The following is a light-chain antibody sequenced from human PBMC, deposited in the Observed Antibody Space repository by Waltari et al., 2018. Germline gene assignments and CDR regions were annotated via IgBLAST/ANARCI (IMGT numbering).Light chain of an antibody. J-gene: IGLJ2*01. CDR3: TSYATTSTVV. V-gene: IGLV2-14*01. Sequence: QSALTQPASVSGSPGQPITISCTGTSSDVGGSNYVSWYQQHPGKAPKVMIYEVSNRPSGVSNRFSGSKSGNTASLTISGLQAEDEADYYCTSYATTSTVVFGGGTKLTVL. CDR2: EVS. CDR1: SSDVGGSNY.